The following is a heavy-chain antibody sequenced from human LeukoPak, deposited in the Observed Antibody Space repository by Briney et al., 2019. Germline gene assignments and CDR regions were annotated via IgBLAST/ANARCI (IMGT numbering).Heavy chain of an antibody. D-gene: IGHD6-19*01. J-gene: IGHJ4*02. CDR3: ARGRWSGWYL. CDR1: GGTFSTYA. Sequence: ASVKVSCKASGGTFSTYAISWVRQAPGQGLEWMGGIIPLFGRPNYAQKFQGRVTITADKFTNTAYMELSSLRSEDTAVYYCARGRWSGWYLWGQGTLVTVSS. CDR2: IIPLFGRP. V-gene: IGHV1-69*06.